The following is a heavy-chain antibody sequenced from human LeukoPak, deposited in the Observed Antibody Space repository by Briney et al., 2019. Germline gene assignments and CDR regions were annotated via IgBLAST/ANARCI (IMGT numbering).Heavy chain of an antibody. CDR1: GGSISSSSYY. J-gene: IGHJ4*02. CDR3: ASRSTLWPWFGELYYFDY. D-gene: IGHD3-10*01. CDR2: IYYSGST. V-gene: IGHV4-39*07. Sequence: SETLSLTCTVSGGSISSSSYYWGWIRQPPGKGLEWIGSIYYSGSTYYNPSLKSRVTISVDTSKNQFSLKLSSVTAADTAVYYCASRSTLWPWFGELYYFDYWGQGTLVTVSS.